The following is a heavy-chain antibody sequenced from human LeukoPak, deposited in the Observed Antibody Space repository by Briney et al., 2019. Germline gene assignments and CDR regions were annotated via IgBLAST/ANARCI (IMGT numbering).Heavy chain of an antibody. D-gene: IGHD2-15*01. V-gene: IGHV5-51*01. CDR2: IYPADSDI. CDR3: ARQEYCSGGSCYTWFDP. J-gene: IGHJ5*02. Sequence: GESLKISCKGSGYSINNYWIGWVRQMPGKGLEWMGIIYPADSDIRYSPSFQGQVTISADKSISTAYLQWSSLKASDTAVYYCARQEYCSGGSCYTWFDPWGQGTLVIVSS. CDR1: GYSINNYW.